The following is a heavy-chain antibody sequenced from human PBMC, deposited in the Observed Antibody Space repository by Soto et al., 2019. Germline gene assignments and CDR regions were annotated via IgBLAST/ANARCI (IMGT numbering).Heavy chain of an antibody. CDR1: GGSISSGGYY. J-gene: IGHJ4*02. CDR3: ARAGRYGSGGGSEFDY. D-gene: IGHD3-10*01. CDR2: IYYSGST. Sequence: SETLSLTCTVSGGSISSGGYYWSWIRQHPGKGLEWIGYIYYSGSTYYNPSLKSRVTISVDTSKNQFSLKLSSVTAADTAVYYCARAGRYGSGGGSEFDYWGQGTLVTVSS. V-gene: IGHV4-31*03.